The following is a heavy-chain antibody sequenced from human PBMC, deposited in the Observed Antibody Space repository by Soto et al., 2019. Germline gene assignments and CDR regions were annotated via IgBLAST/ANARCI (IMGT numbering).Heavy chain of an antibody. CDR3: AKDRTITMIVVPRAFDI. D-gene: IGHD3-22*01. V-gene: IGHV3-23*01. CDR1: GFTSSSYV. CDR2: ISGSGGST. Sequence: EVQLLESGGGLVQPGGSLSLSCAASGFTSSSYVMSWVRQAPGKGLEWVSGISGSGGSTYYADSVKGRFTISRDNSENTLYLQMNSLRAEDTAVYYCAKDRTITMIVVPRAFDIWGQGTMVTVSS. J-gene: IGHJ3*02.